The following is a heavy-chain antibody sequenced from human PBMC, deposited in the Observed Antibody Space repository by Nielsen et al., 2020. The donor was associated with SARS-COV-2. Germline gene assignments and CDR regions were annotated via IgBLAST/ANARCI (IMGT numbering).Heavy chain of an antibody. D-gene: IGHD3-3*01. Sequence: WIRQPPGKGLEWIGSIYYSGSTYYNPSLKSRVTISVDTSKNQFSLKLSSVTAADTAVYFCARGKRSFSGAFLNFYYYYYMDVWGKGTTVTVSS. V-gene: IGHV4-39*01. CDR3: ARGKRSFSGAFLNFYYYYYMDV. CDR2: IYYSGST. J-gene: IGHJ6*03.